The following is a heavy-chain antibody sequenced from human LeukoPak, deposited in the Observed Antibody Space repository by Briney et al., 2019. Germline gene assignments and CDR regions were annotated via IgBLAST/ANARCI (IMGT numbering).Heavy chain of an antibody. J-gene: IGHJ3*02. CDR2: IYTSGST. Sequence: SETLSLTCTVSGGSISSGSYYWSWIRQPAGKGLEWIGRIYTSGSTNYNPSLKSRVTISVDTSKNQFSLKLSSVTAADTAVYYCARVRARGRITIFGVGPYAFDIWGQGTMVTVSS. CDR3: ARVRARGRITIFGVGPYAFDI. V-gene: IGHV4-61*02. CDR1: GGSISSGSYY. D-gene: IGHD3-3*01.